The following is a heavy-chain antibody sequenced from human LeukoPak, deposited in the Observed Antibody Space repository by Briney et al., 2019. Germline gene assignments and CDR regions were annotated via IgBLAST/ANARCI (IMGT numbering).Heavy chain of an antibody. V-gene: IGHV1-69*13. Sequence: GASVKVSCKASGGTFSSYATSWVRQAPGQGLEWMGGIIPIFGTANYAQKFQGKVTITADESTSTAYMELSSLRSEDTAVYYCARGWDYDSGGRPTAYVYWGQGTLVSVSS. CDR1: GGTFSSYA. J-gene: IGHJ4*02. CDR2: IIPIFGTA. D-gene: IGHD3-22*01. CDR3: ARGWDYDSGGRPTAYVY.